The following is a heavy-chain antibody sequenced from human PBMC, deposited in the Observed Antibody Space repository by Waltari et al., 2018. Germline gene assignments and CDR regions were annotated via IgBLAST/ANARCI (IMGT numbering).Heavy chain of an antibody. V-gene: IGHV4-34*01. J-gene: IGHJ6*03. CDR3: ARSRLVNMYYYYYYMDV. CDR2: INQSGST. D-gene: IGHD3-9*01. CDR1: GGSFSGYY. Sequence: QVQLQQWGAGLLKPSETLSLTCAVYGGSFSGYYWSWIRQPPGKGLEWIGEINQSGSTNYNPALKSRFTISVDTSKNQFSLKLSSVTAADTAVYYCARSRLVNMYYYYYYMDVWGKGTTVTVSS.